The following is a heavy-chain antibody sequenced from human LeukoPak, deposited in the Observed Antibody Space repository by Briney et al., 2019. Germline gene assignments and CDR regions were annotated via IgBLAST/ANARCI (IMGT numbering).Heavy chain of an antibody. V-gene: IGHV3-21*01. CDR3: ARVVDTSWWTDDFDI. Sequence: GGSLRLSCAASGFTFSSYSMNWVRQAPGKGLEWVSSISSSSSYIYYADSVKGRFTISRDNAKNSLYLQMNSLRAEDTAVYYCARVVDTSWWTDDFDIWGQGTMATVSS. J-gene: IGHJ3*02. D-gene: IGHD5-18*01. CDR2: ISSSSSYI. CDR1: GFTFSSYS.